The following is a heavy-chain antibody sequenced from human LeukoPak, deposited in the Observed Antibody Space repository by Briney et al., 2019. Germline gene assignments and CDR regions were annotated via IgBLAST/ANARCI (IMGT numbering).Heavy chain of an antibody. Sequence: SETLSLTCAVYGGSFSGYYWSWIRQPPGKGLEWIGEINHSGSTNYNPSLKSRVTISVDTSKNQFSLKLSSVTAADTAVYYCARVSGRQSRGLSFRSDPYYFDYWGQGTLVTVSS. J-gene: IGHJ4*02. D-gene: IGHD2/OR15-2a*01. V-gene: IGHV4-34*01. CDR2: INHSGST. CDR1: GGSFSGYY. CDR3: ARVSGRQSRGLSFRSDPYYFDY.